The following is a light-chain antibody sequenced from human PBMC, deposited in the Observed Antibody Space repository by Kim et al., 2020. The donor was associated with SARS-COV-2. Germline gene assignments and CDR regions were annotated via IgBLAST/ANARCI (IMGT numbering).Light chain of an antibody. CDR1: SLRRYY. CDR2: GKN. J-gene: IGLJ2*01. CDR3: KSRDSSGKVV. V-gene: IGLV3-19*01. Sequence: SSELTQDPAVSVALGQTVSITCQGDSLRRYYASWYQQKPGQAPVLVIYGKNNRPSGIPDRFSGSTSGNTASLTITGAQAEEEADYYCKSRDSSGKVVFGGGTKVTVL.